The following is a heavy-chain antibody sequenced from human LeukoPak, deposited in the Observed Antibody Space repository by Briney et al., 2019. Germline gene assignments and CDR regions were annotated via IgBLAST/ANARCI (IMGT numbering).Heavy chain of an antibody. D-gene: IGHD6-13*01. J-gene: IGHJ4*02. Sequence: PGGSLRLSCAASGFTFCSYDMHWVRQATGKGLEWVSAIGTAGDTYYPGSVKGRFTISRENAKNSLYLQMNSLRAEDTAVYYCARESPYSSSLDYWGQGTLVTVSS. CDR2: IGTAGDT. V-gene: IGHV3-13*01. CDR3: ARESPYSSSLDY. CDR1: GFTFCSYD.